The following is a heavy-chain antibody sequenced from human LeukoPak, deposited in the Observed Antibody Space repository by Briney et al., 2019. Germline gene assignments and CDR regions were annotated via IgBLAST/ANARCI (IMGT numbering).Heavy chain of an antibody. CDR1: GGSFSGYY. CDR3: ARGGYSYGYYYGMDV. J-gene: IGHJ6*02. D-gene: IGHD5-18*01. CDR2: INHSGSI. V-gene: IGHV4-34*01. Sequence: PSETLSLTRAVYGGSFSGYYWSWIRQPPGKGLEWIGEINHSGSINYNPSLKSRVTISVDTSKNQFSLRLSSVTAADTAVYLCARGGYSYGYYYGMDVWGQGTTVTVSS.